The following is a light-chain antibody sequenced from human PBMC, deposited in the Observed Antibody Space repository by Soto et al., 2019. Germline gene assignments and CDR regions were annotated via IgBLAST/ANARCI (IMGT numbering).Light chain of an antibody. Sequence: QSALTQPPSASGSPGQSVTISCTGSSSDVGGYNYVSWYQQHPGKAPKLMIYEGSKRPSGVPDRLSGSKSGNTASLTVSGLQAEDEADYYCRSYGGSNTVVFGGGTKVTVL. V-gene: IGLV2-8*01. CDR2: EGS. CDR3: RSYGGSNTVV. CDR1: SSDVGGYNY. J-gene: IGLJ2*01.